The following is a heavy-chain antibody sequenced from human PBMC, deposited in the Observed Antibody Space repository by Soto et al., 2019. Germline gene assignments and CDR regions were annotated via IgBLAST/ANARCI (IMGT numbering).Heavy chain of an antibody. CDR3: ARDVAAAGNYYYGMDV. CDR2: IIPIFGTA. V-gene: IGHV1-69*13. Sequence: GASVKVSCKASGGTFSSYAISWVRQAPGQGLEWMGGIIPIFGTANYAQKFQGRVTITADESTSTAYMELSSLRSEDTAVYYCARDVAAAGNYYYGMDVWGQGTTVTVSS. D-gene: IGHD6-13*01. CDR1: GGTFSSYA. J-gene: IGHJ6*02.